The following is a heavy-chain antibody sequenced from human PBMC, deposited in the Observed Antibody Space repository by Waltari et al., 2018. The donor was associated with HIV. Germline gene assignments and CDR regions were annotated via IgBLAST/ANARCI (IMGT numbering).Heavy chain of an antibody. CDR3: ARDRIAVTGSYYYGMDV. CDR1: GYTFTGYY. CDR2: INPKSDGT. V-gene: IGHV1-2*02. Sequence: QVQLVQSGAEVKRPGASVQVSCKASGYTFTGYYMPWVRQAPGQGLEWMGWINPKSDGTNYAQKFQGRVTMTRDTSTSTAYMELSRLRSDDTALYYCARDRIAVTGSYYYGMDVWGQGTTVTVSS. D-gene: IGHD6-19*01. J-gene: IGHJ6*02.